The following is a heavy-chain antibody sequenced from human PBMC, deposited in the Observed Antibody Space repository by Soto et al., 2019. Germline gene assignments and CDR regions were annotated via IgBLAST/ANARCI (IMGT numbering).Heavy chain of an antibody. CDR2: ISRSGGDM. V-gene: IGHV3-11*01. CDR3: ARGTDPYSFDF. CDR1: GFTFRDYY. J-gene: IGHJ4*02. D-gene: IGHD1-1*01. Sequence: GSLRLSCSASGFTFRDYYMSWIRQAPGKGLEWVEYISRSGGDMYYADSVRGRFPISRDNAKNSLYLQMNSLRAEDTAIYYCARGTDPYSFDFWGQGTLVTVSS.